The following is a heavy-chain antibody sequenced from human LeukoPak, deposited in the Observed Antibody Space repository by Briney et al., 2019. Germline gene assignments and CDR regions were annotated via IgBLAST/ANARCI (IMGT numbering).Heavy chain of an antibody. CDR1: GFTFSSYA. V-gene: IGHV3-23*01. CDR2: ISGSGGST. D-gene: IGHD3-10*01. CDR3: AKKDGSGSDAFDI. Sequence: LPGGCLRLSCAASGFTFSSYAMTWVRQAPGKGLEWVSTISGSGGSTHYADSVRGRFTISRDNSNHTLYLHMNSLRADDTAVYFCAKKDGSGSDAFDIWGQGTMVTVSS. J-gene: IGHJ3*02.